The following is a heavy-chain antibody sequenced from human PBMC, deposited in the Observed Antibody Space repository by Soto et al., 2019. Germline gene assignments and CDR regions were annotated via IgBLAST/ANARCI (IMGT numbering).Heavy chain of an antibody. J-gene: IGHJ4*02. Sequence: GSLRLSCAASGFTFGNYAMNWVRQAPGKGLEWVSTVSGSGAVTYYADSVKGRFTISRDNSKNTLYLQMNSLRAEDTAIYFCAKLPASLKTFDYWGQGTLVTVSS. CDR3: AKLPASLKTFDY. V-gene: IGHV3-23*01. CDR2: VSGSGAVT. D-gene: IGHD2-2*01. CDR1: GFTFGNYA.